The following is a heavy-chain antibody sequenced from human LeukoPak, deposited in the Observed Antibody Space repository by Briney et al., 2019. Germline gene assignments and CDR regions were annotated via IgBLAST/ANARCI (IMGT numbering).Heavy chain of an antibody. Sequence: ASVKVSCKASGYTFTAYYMHWVRQAPGQGLEWMGWINPNSGGTNYAQKFQGRVTMTRDTSISTAYMELSRLTSDDTAVYYCARALAVAADFDHWGQGTLVTVSS. V-gene: IGHV1-2*02. D-gene: IGHD6-19*01. CDR1: GYTFTAYY. J-gene: IGHJ4*02. CDR3: ARALAVAADFDH. CDR2: INPNSGGT.